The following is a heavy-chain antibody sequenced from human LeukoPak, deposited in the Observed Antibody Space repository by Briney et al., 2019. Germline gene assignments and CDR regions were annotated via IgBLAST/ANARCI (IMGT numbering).Heavy chain of an antibody. CDR1: GFTFSSYG. J-gene: IGHJ4*02. D-gene: IGHD6-19*01. V-gene: IGHV3-23*01. CDR2: ISGSGGST. Sequence: GGSLRLSCAASGFTFSSYGMSWVRQAPGKGLEWVSAISGSGGSTYYADSVKGRFTISRDNSKNTLYLQINSLRAEDMAVYYCARVGGSGSFDSWGQGTLVSVSS. CDR3: ARVGGSGSFDS.